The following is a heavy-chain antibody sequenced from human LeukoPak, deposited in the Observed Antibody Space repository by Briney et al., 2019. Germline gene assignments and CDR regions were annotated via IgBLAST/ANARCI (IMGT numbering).Heavy chain of an antibody. V-gene: IGHV4-59*01. D-gene: IGHD3-22*01. CDR1: GGSISSYY. CDR3: ASGYGYDSSGYYYDY. CDR2: IYYSGST. J-gene: IGHJ4*02. Sequence: KPSETLSLTCTVSGGSISSYYWSWIRQPPGEGLEWIGYIYYSGSTNYNPSLKSRVTISVDTSKNQFSLKLSSVTAADAAVYYCASGYGYDSSGYYYDYWGQGTLVTVSS.